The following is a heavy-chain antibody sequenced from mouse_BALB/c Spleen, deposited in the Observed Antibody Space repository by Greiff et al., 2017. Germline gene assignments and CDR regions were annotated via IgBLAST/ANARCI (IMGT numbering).Heavy chain of an antibody. Sequence: VQGVESGAELVRPGVSVKISCKGSGYTFTDYAMHWVKQSHAKSLEWIGVISTYYGDASYNQKFKGKATMTVDKSSSTAYMELARLTSEDSAIYYCARGDYGSSYGYWGQGTTLTVSS. CDR1: GYTFTDYA. J-gene: IGHJ2*01. CDR2: ISTYYGDA. D-gene: IGHD1-1*01. CDR3: ARGDYGSSYGY. V-gene: IGHV1S137*01.